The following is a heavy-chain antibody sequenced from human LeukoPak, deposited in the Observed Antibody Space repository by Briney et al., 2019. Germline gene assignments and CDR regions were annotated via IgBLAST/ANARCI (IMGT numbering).Heavy chain of an antibody. D-gene: IGHD3-10*01. J-gene: IGHJ4*02. V-gene: IGHV4-59*08. CDR3: ARLWFGTTFDY. CDR2: IYYSGST. CDR1: GGSISSYY. Sequence: PSETLSLTCTVSGGSISSYYWSWIRQPPGKGLEWIGYIYYSGSTNYNPSLKSRVTISVDTSKNQFSLKLSSVTAADTAVYYCARLWFGTTFDYWGQGTLVTVSS.